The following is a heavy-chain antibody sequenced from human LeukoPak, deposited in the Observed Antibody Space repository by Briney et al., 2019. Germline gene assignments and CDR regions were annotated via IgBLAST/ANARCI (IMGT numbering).Heavy chain of an antibody. CDR2: ISGSGGST. J-gene: IGHJ4*02. CDR1: GFTVSGNY. CDR3: AKWEEVLLWFGESNYFDY. V-gene: IGHV3-23*01. Sequence: GGSLRLSCAASGFTVSGNYMSWVRQAPGKGLEWVSAISGSGGSTYYADSVKGRFTISRDNSKNTLYLQMNSLRAEDTAVYYCAKWEEVLLWFGESNYFDYWGQGTLVTVSS. D-gene: IGHD3-10*01.